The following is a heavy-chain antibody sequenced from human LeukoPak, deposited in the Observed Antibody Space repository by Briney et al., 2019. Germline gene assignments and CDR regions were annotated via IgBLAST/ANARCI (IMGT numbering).Heavy chain of an antibody. Sequence: ASVKVSCKASGYTFTSYGISWVRQAPGQGLEWMGIINPSGGSTSYAQKFQGRVTMTRDTSTSTVYMELSSLRSEDTAVYYCARASSGGYSYGPDYWGQGTLVTVSS. CDR2: INPSGGST. V-gene: IGHV1-46*01. J-gene: IGHJ4*02. CDR1: GYTFTSYG. CDR3: ARASSGGYSYGPDY. D-gene: IGHD5-18*01.